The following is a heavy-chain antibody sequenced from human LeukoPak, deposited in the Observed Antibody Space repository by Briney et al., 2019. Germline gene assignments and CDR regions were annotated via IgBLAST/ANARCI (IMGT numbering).Heavy chain of an antibody. CDR3: ARQGYSIRDAFDI. J-gene: IGHJ3*02. D-gene: IGHD6-13*01. CDR1: GGSISSYY. V-gene: IGHV4-59*08. CDR2: IYYSGST. Sequence: KASETLSLTCTVSGGSISSYYWSWIRQPPGKGLEWIGYIYYSGSTNYNPSLKSRVTISVDTSKNQFSLKLSSVTAADTAVYYCARQGYSIRDAFDIWGQGTMVTVSS.